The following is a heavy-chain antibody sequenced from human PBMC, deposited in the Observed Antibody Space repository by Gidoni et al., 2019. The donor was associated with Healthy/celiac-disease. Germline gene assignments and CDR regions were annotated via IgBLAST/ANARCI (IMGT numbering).Heavy chain of an antibody. Sequence: QVQLQESGPGLVKPSGTLSLTCAVSGGSIRSSNWWRWVRQPPGKGLEWIGEIYHSGSTNYNPSLKSRVTISVDKSKNQFSLKLSSVTAADTAVYYCARDSRTTVTYSLHYYYYYGMDVWGQGTTVTVSS. V-gene: IGHV4-4*02. D-gene: IGHD4-17*01. CDR1: GGSIRSSNW. CDR2: IYHSGST. CDR3: ARDSRTTVTYSLHYYYYYGMDV. J-gene: IGHJ6*02.